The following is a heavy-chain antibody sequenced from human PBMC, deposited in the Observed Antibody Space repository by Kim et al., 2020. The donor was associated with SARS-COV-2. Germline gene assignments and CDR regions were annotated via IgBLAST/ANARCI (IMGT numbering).Heavy chain of an antibody. Sequence: ASVKVSCKASGYTFTSYDINWVRQATGQGLEWMGWMNPNSGNTGYAQKFQGRVTMTRNTSISTAYMELSSLRSEDTAVYYCARGVYFSGYDFPSLGYWGQGTLVTVSS. CDR1: GYTFTSYD. J-gene: IGHJ4*02. D-gene: IGHD5-12*01. V-gene: IGHV1-8*01. CDR2: MNPNSGNT. CDR3: ARGVYFSGYDFPSLGY.